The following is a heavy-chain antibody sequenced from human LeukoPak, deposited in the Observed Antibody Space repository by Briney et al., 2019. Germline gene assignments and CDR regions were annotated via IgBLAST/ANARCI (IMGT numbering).Heavy chain of an antibody. V-gene: IGHV3-11*01. CDR1: GFTFSDYY. D-gene: IGHD6-13*01. CDR3: ASTGIAAAGTFDY. J-gene: IGHJ4*02. CDR2: ISSSGSTI. Sequence: GGSLRLSCAASGFTFSDYYMSWIRQAPGKGLEWVSYISSSGSTIYYADFVKGRFTISRDNAKNSLYLQMNSLRAEDTAVYYCASTGIAAAGTFDYWGQGTLVTVSS.